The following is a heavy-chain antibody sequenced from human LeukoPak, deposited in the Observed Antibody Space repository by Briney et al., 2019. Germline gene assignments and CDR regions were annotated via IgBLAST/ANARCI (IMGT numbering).Heavy chain of an antibody. V-gene: IGHV1-2*02. CDR2: IYHDSGGT. J-gene: IGHJ4*02. CDR3: ARGRSDYYLDS. D-gene: IGHD3-10*01. CDR1: GYTFTDYY. Sequence: ASVKVSCKTSGYTFTDYYMHWVRQAPGHGLEWMGWIYHDSGGTNYAQKFQGRVTMTRDTSISTAYMGLSRLTSDDTAVYYCARGRSDYYLDSWGQGTLVTVSS.